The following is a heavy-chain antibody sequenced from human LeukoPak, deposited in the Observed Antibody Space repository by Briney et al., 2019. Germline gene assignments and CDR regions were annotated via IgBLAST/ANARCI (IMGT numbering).Heavy chain of an antibody. D-gene: IGHD4-23*01. CDR1: GDTFSSYA. J-gene: IGHJ4*02. V-gene: IGHV1-69*06. CDR2: IIPTFGTA. CDR3: AREAVAYTSYYFDY. Sequence: SVKVSCKASGDTFSSYAITCVRQAPGQGLEWMGRIIPTFGTANYAQRFQGRVTITADKSTSTAYMELSSLRSEDTAVYYCAREAVAYTSYYFDYWGQGTLVTVSS.